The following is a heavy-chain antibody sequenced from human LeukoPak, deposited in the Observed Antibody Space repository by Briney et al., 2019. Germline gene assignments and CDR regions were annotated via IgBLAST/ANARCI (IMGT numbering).Heavy chain of an antibody. CDR2: IGTAGDT. J-gene: IGHJ6*02. D-gene: IGHD1-14*01. CDR1: GFTFSSYA. CDR3: ARAEPPYGGMDV. V-gene: IGHV3-13*01. Sequence: GGSLRLSCAASGFTFSSYAMSWVRQAPGKGLEWVSAIGTAGDTYYPGSVKGRFTISRENAKNSLYLQMNSLRAGDTAVYYCARAEPPYGGMDVWGQGTTVTVSS.